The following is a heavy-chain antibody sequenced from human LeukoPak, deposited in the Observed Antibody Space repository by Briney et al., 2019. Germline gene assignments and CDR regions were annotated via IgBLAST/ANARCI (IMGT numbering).Heavy chain of an antibody. J-gene: IGHJ4*02. D-gene: IGHD6-13*01. CDR3: AREGSQQLVDY. CDR2: IIPIFGTA. Sequence: GASVKVSCKASGGTFSSYAISWVRQAPRQGLEWMGGIIPIFGTANYAQKFQGRVTITADESTSTAYMELSSLRSEDTAVYYCAREGSQQLVDYWGQGTLVTVSS. V-gene: IGHV1-69*13. CDR1: GGTFSSYA.